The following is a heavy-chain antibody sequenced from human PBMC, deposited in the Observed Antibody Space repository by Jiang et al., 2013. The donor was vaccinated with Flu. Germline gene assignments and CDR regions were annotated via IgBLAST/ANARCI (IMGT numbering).Heavy chain of an antibody. V-gene: IGHV3-30*01. Sequence: VQLVESGGGVVQPGRSLRLSCAASGFIFSDYAMHWVRQAPGKGLEWLAVISYDGSNKFYADSVRGRFTFSRDNSNNTLYLQMKSLRPEDTAVYYCARDQAVVSNRLTVGRRGDKGTTVTV. CDR3: ARDQAVVSNRLTVGRR. D-gene: IGHD4-11*01. J-gene: IGHJ6*03. CDR2: ISYDGSNK. CDR1: GFIFSDYA.